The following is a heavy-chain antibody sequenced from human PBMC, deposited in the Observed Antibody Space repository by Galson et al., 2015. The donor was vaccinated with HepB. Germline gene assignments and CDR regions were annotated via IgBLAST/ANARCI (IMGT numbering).Heavy chain of an antibody. Sequence: SLRLSCAASGFNFSSYEMNWVRQAPGKGLEWVSYISSSGTYIHYADPVKGRFTISRDNAKNSLYLQMNSLRAEDTAFYYCAREPVTPLAVDFDYWGQGTLVTVSS. V-gene: IGHV3-48*03. CDR3: AREPVTPLAVDFDY. J-gene: IGHJ4*02. CDR1: GFNFSSYE. D-gene: IGHD4-23*01. CDR2: ISSSGTYI.